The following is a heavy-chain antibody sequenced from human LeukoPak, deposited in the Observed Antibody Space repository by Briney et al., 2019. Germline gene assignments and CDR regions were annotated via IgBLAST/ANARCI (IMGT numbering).Heavy chain of an antibody. V-gene: IGHV1-69*05. CDR1: GGTFSSYA. Sequence: SVKVSCKGSGGTFSSYAISWVRQAPGQGLEWMGRIIPIFGTANYAQKFQGRVTITTDESTSTAYMELSRLRSDDTAVYYCARDPPRGIAVAGIKSDYWGQGTLVTVSS. CDR3: ARDPPRGIAVAGIKSDY. D-gene: IGHD6-19*01. J-gene: IGHJ4*02. CDR2: IIPIFGTA.